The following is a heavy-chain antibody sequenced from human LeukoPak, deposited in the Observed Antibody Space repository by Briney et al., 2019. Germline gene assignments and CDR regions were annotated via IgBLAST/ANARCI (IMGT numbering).Heavy chain of an antibody. CDR3: TRDWELGY. Sequence: GESLKISCRASGYSFINYWIGWVRQMPGKGLEWVGLIYLGDSNVRYSPSFQGQVTISADRSINTAYLQWSSLRTSDTAMYYCTRDWELGYWGQGTLVTVSS. CDR1: GYSFINYW. CDR2: IYLGDSNV. D-gene: IGHD1-26*01. J-gene: IGHJ4*02. V-gene: IGHV5-51*01.